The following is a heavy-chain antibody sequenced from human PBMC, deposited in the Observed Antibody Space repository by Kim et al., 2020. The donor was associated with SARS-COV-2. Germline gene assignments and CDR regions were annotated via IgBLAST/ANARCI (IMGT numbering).Heavy chain of an antibody. J-gene: IGHJ4*02. CDR3: ASRIPPDY. Sequence: SGSTNYNPSLKSRVTISVDTSKNQFSLKLSSVTAAHTAVYYCASRIPPDYWGQGTLVTVSS. V-gene: IGHV4-34*01. CDR2: SGST.